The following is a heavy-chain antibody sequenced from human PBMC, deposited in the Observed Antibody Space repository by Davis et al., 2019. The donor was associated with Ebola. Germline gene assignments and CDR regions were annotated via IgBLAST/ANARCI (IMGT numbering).Heavy chain of an antibody. V-gene: IGHV6-1*01. Sequence: HSQTLSLTCAISGDSVSSVACNWIRQSPSRGLAWRGRTYYTSKWNNDYAVSVKSRININPDTSKHQPSQQLYSVTPEDTAVYYFERGWLRSGLDSWGQGTLVTVSS. CDR2: TYYTSKWNN. CDR3: ERGWLRSGLDS. CDR1: GDSVSSVA. D-gene: IGHD5-12*01. J-gene: IGHJ4*02.